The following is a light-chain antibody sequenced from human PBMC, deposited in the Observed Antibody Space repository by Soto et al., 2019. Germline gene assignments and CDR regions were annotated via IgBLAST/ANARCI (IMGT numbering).Light chain of an antibody. CDR1: SSNIGSNT. V-gene: IGLV1-44*01. CDR3: AEWDDSLNGYV. CDR2: SNN. Sequence: QSVLTQPPSASGTPGQRVTISCSGSSSNIGSNTVNWYQQLPGTAPKLLIYSNNQRPSGVPDRFSGSKSGTSASLAISGRQSEYEADYYCAEWDDSLNGYVFGTGTKLTVL. J-gene: IGLJ1*01.